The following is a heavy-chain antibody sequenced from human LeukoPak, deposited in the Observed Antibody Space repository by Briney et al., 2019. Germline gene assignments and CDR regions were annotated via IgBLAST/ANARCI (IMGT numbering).Heavy chain of an antibody. CDR2: IYHFGTT. D-gene: IGHD3-10*01. CDR3: ARVSFRRTWFGADY. Sequence: SETLSLTCTVSGGSISSSNWWGWVRQPPGKGLECIGEIYHFGTTNYNPSLKSRVTISVDKSKNQFSLKLNSVTAADTAVYYCARVSFRRTWFGADYWGQGTLVTVSS. CDR1: GGSISSSNW. V-gene: IGHV4-4*02. J-gene: IGHJ4*02.